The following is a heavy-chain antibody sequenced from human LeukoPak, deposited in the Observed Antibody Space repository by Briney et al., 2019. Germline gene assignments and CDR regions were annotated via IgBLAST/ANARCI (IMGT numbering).Heavy chain of an antibody. V-gene: IGHV3-23*01. J-gene: IGHJ4*02. CDR3: AKDQGGSGWYDFFDY. Sequence: GGSLRLSCAASGFTFNSYDMRGVRQAPGKGLEWVSHISGSVGITYEADSVRGRFTISKDNSKNTLYLQMNSLRAEDTAVYYCAKDQGGSGWYDFFDYWGQGTLVTVSS. CDR2: ISGSVGIT. CDR1: GFTFNSYD. D-gene: IGHD6-19*01.